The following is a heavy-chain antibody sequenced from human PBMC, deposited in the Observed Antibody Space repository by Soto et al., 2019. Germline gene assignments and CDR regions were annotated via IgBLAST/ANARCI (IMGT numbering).Heavy chain of an antibody. V-gene: IGHV3-21*01. CDR1: GFTFSSYS. Sequence: EVQLVESGGGLVKPGGSLRLSCAASGFTFSSYSMNWVRQASGQGLEWVSSISGGSSFIYYADSVKGRFTISRDNAKNSLYQQMNSLRAEDTAVYYCARGKGMDVWGQGTTVTVSS. CDR2: ISGGSSFI. J-gene: IGHJ6*02. CDR3: ARGKGMDV.